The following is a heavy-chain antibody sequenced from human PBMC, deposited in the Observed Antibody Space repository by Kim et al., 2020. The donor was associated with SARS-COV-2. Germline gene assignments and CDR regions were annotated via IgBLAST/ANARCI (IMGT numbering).Heavy chain of an antibody. J-gene: IGHJ6*02. CDR2: ISWNSGSI. CDR3: AKDLGDTFTMVRGVIIDPYYYYYGMDV. D-gene: IGHD3-10*01. Sequence: GGSLRLSCAASGFTFGDYAMHWVRQAPGKGLEWVSGISWNSGSIGYADSVKGRFTISRDNAKNSLYLQMNSLRAEDTALYYCAKDLGDTFTMVRGVIIDPYYYYYGMDVWGQGTTVTVSS. V-gene: IGHV3-9*01. CDR1: GFTFGDYA.